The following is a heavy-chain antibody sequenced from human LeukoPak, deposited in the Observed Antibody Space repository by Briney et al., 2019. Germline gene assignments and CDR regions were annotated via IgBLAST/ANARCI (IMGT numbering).Heavy chain of an antibody. D-gene: IGHD2-2*02. Sequence: PGGSLRLSCAASGFTFRDYHMSWIRQAPGKGLEWLSFISSDVITIYYADSVQGRFTISRDNVKNSLYLQMNNLRAEDTAVYYCVRGILGYCTSASCYTIGDQWGQGTLVTVSS. CDR1: GFTFRDYH. CDR2: ISSDVITI. J-gene: IGHJ4*02. CDR3: VRGILGYCTSASCYTIGDQ. V-gene: IGHV3-11*04.